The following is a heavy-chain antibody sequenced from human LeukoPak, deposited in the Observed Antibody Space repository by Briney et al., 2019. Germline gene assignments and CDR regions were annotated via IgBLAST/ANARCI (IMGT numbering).Heavy chain of an antibody. D-gene: IGHD3-22*01. CDR3: ASGHYDSSGYYYPFDY. CDR1: GGSFTGYY. J-gene: IGHJ4*02. CDR2: INHSGST. V-gene: IGHV4-34*01. Sequence: SETLSLTCVVYGGSFTGYYWTWIRQPPGKGLEWIGDINHSGSTYYNPSLKSRVTISVDTSKNQVSLRLSSVTAADTAVYYCASGHYDSSGYYYPFDYWGQGALVTVSS.